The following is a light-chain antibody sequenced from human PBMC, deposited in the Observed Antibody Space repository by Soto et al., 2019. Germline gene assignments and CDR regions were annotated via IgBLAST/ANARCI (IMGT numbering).Light chain of an antibody. CDR3: QSYDSSLSGYV. J-gene: IGLJ1*01. CDR2: GNS. V-gene: IGLV1-40*01. CDR1: SSTIGAGYD. Sequence: QSVLTQPPSVSGAPGQRVTLSCTGSSSTIGAGYDVHWYQQLPGTAPKLLIYGNSNRPSGVPDRFSGSKSGTSASLAITGLQAEDEADYHCQSYDSSLSGYVFGTGTKVTVL.